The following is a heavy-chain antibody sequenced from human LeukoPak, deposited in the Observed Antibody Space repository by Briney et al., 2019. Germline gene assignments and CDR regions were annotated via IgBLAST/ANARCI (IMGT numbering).Heavy chain of an antibody. Sequence: ASVKVSCKASGYTFNTYGITWVRQAPGQGLEWMGIINPSGGSTSYAQKFQGRVTMTRDTSTSTVYMELSSLRSEDTAVYYCGRGGWIQLWPGDYWGQGTLVTVSS. V-gene: IGHV1-46*02. D-gene: IGHD5-18*01. CDR1: GYTFNTYG. J-gene: IGHJ4*02. CDR3: GRGGWIQLWPGDY. CDR2: INPSGGST.